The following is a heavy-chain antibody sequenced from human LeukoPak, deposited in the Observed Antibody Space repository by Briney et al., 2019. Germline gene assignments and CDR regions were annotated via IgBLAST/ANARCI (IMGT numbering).Heavy chain of an antibody. Sequence: ASVKVSCKASGYTFTGYYMHWVRQAPGQGLEWMGWINPNSGGTNYAQKFQGRVTMTRDTSISTAYMELSRLRSDDTAVYYCARASFRYSYGQRPSRNFDYWGQGTLVTVSS. V-gene: IGHV1-2*02. CDR1: GYTFTGYY. CDR2: INPNSGGT. D-gene: IGHD5-18*01. CDR3: ARASFRYSYGQRPSRNFDY. J-gene: IGHJ4*02.